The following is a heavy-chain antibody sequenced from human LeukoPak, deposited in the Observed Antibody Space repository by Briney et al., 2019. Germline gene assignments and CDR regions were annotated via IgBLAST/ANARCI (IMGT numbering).Heavy chain of an antibody. D-gene: IGHD3-22*01. Sequence: SETLSLTCTVSGGSISIYYWSWIRQPPGKGLEWIGYVYYSGGTHYNPSLKSRLTISVDTSKNQFSLKLSSVTAADTAVYYCARGSSVNAFDIWGQGTMVTVSS. V-gene: IGHV4-59*12. CDR1: GGSISIYY. J-gene: IGHJ3*02. CDR3: ARGSSVNAFDI. CDR2: VYYSGGT.